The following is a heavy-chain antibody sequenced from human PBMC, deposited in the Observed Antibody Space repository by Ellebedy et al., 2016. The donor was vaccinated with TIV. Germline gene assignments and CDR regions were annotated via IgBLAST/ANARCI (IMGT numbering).Heavy chain of an antibody. CDR1: GGSISRDS. CDR3: ASAPLGRNWYFDF. J-gene: IGHJ2*01. V-gene: IGHV4-59*01. D-gene: IGHD1-26*01. CDR2: IFHSGSA. Sequence: MPSETLSLTCTVSGGSISRDSWSRIRQPPGNGLEWLGYIFHSGSANYNPSLKSRVTISIDTSKSQFSLQLSSVTAADTAVYYCASAPLGRNWYFDFWGRGTLVTVSA.